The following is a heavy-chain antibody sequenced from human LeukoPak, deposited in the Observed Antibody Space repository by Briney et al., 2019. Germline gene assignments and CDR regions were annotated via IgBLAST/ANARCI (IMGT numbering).Heavy chain of an antibody. CDR1: GGSISSYY. CDR3: ARGGKYSRTSDFDY. J-gene: IGHJ4*02. D-gene: IGHD6-6*01. CDR2: IYYSGST. V-gene: IGHV4-59*12. Sequence: SETLSLTCTVSGGSISSYYWSWIRQPPGKGLEWIGYIYYSGSTNYNPSLKSRVTISVDTSKNQFSLKLSSVTAADTAVYYCARGGKYSRTSDFDYWGQGTLVTVSS.